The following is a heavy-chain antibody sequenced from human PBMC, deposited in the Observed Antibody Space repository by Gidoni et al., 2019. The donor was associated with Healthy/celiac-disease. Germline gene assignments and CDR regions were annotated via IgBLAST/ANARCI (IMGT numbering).Heavy chain of an antibody. CDR2: ILSILGTA. D-gene: IGHD3-22*01. CDR1: GGTFRSSA. V-gene: IGHV1-69*06. J-gene: IGHJ4*02. Sequence: QVPLVQSGAEVKKPWSSVKVSCKASGGTFRSSAISWVRQAPGQGREWMGGILSILGTANYAQKFQGRVTITADKSTSTADMELSSLRSEETAVHYCARDGGPTDYYDSSGYYSFDYWGQGTLVTVSS. CDR3: ARDGGPTDYYDSSGYYSFDY.